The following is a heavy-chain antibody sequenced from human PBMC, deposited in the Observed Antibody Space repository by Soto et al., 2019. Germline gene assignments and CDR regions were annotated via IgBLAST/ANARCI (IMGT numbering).Heavy chain of an antibody. CDR2: IFYNGST. J-gene: IGHJ4*02. V-gene: IGHV4-61*01. D-gene: IGHD3-22*01. CDR3: ARGVTMITGFDY. CDR1: GGSVSSGSYY. Sequence: QVQLHESGPGLVKTSETLSLTCTVSGGSVSSGSYYWSWIRQPPGKGLELIGYIFYNGSTNYNPSLKSRVTMSVDTSRDQFSLRRSSVTAPDTAFYYCARGVTMITGFDYWGQGSLVTVSS.